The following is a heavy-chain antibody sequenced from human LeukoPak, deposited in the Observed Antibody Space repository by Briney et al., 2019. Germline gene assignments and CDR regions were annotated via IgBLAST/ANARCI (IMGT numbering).Heavy chain of an antibody. V-gene: IGHV3-23*01. Sequence: PGGSLRLSCAASGFTFSSYAMNWVRQAPGKGLEWVSAISGSGVSTYYADSVKGRFTISRDNSKNTLYLQMNSLRAEDTAVYYCAKSKVDGDYEDYYMDVWGKGTTVTVSS. J-gene: IGHJ6*03. CDR3: AKSKVDGDYEDYYMDV. D-gene: IGHD4-17*01. CDR2: ISGSGVST. CDR1: GFTFSSYA.